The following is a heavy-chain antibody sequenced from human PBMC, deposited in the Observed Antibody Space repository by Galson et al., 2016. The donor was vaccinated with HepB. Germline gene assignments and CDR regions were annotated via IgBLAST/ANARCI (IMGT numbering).Heavy chain of an antibody. D-gene: IGHD3-22*01. J-gene: IGHJ3*02. CDR1: GFTFRSYD. V-gene: IGHV3-13*01. CDR2: IGSSGDT. CDR3: ARGTYYYDHRDAFDI. Sequence: SLRLSCAASGFTFRSYDMHWVRQATGKGLEWVSAIGSSGDTYHTPSVKGRFTISRENAKNSLYLQMNSLRVGDTAVYYCARGTYYYDHRDAFDIRGQGTMVTVSS.